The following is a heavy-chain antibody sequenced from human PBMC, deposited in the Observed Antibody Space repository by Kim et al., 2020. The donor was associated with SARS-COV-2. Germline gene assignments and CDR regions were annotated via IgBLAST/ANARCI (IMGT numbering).Heavy chain of an antibody. J-gene: IGHJ5*01. CDR1: GFTFSNYC. D-gene: IGHD2-21*02. CDR3: AIPQEMTYS. CDR2: IYGDGSVT. V-gene: IGHV3-74*01. Sequence: GGSLRLSCVASGFTFSNYCIHWVRQAPGKGPEWVSGIYGDGSVTYYADSVKGRFTISRDNSKNTLYLQMNSLRAEDTAMYYCAIPQEMTYSLGHGTL.